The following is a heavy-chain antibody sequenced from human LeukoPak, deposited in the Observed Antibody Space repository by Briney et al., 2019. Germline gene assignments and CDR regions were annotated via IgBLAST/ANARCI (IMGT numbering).Heavy chain of an antibody. V-gene: IGHV3-30*04. CDR1: GFTFSSYA. J-gene: IGHJ4*02. Sequence: GESLTLSCAASGFTFSSYAMHWVRQAAGKGLEWVAVISYDGSNKYYADSVKGRFTISRDNSKCTLDLQMQRLRAEYTAGYYCARDKGFVYWGEGTRVTVSS. CDR2: ISYDGSNK. CDR3: ARDKGFVY.